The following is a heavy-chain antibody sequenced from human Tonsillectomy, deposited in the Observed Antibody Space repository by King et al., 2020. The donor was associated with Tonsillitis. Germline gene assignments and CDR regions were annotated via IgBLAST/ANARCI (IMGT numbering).Heavy chain of an antibody. CDR1: GDSISSGDHY. CDR3: ARYVSGSFDY. J-gene: IGHJ4*02. CDR2: MYSSGTI. Sequence: QLQESGPGVVKPSETLSLTCTVSGDSISSGDHYWAWIRQPPGKTLEWIGYMYSSGTIFYNPSLKSRITISGGTSENRFSLKSTSVTAADTAVYFCARYVSGSFDYWGQGALVTVSS. V-gene: IGHV4-39*01. D-gene: IGHD1-26*01.